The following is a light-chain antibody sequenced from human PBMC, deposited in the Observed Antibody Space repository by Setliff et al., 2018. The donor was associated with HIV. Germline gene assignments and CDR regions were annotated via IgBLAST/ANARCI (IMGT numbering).Light chain of an antibody. CDR2: SDS. J-gene: IGLJ1*01. V-gene: IGLV3-12*02. Sequence: SYELTQPHSVSVATAQMARITCRGNNIGSKAVHWYQQKPSQDPVLVIYSDSNRPSGTPERFSGPDPGNTATLTISRIEAGDEADYYCQVWDSSSDHPRVFGTGTKVTVL. CDR3: QVWDSSSDHPRV. CDR1: NIGSKA.